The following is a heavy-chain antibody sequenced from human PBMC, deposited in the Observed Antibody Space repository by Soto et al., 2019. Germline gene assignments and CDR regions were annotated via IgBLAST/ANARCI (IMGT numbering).Heavy chain of an antibody. CDR2: IYYSGST. CDR1: GGSISSGDYY. CDR3: ARGGYCISTSCQLTLSNRFDP. D-gene: IGHD2-2*01. Sequence: QVQLQESGPGLVKPSQTLSLTCTVSGGSISSGDYYWSWIRQPPGKGLEWIGYIYYSGSTYYNPSLKSRGTISVDASKNQCSLEPSSVTAPDTAVYYCARGGYCISTSCQLTLSNRFDPWGQGTLVTVSS. V-gene: IGHV4-30-4*01. J-gene: IGHJ5*02.